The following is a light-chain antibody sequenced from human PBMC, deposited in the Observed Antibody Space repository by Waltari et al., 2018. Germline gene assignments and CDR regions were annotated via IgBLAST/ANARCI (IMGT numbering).Light chain of an antibody. CDR3: QQSYTAPYT. CDR2: AAS. J-gene: IGKJ2*01. Sequence: DIQMTQSPSSLSASVGDRITITCRASESIGKYLNWYQQRPGKAPQLLIYAASNLQSGAPSRFRGSGPGTAFTITISSLRPEDSATYYCQQSYTAPYTFGQGTHLEVK. CDR1: ESIGKY. V-gene: IGKV1-39*01.